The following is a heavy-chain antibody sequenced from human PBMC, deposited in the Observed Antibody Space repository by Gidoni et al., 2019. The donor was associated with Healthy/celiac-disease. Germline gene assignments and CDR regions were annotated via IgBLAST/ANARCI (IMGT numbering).Heavy chain of an antibody. V-gene: IGHV4-34*01. J-gene: IGHJ4*02. CDR2: INHSGRT. Sequence: QVQLQQWGAGLLKPSETLSLTCAVYGGSFSGYYWSWIRQPPGKGLEWIGEINHSGRTNYNPSLKSRVTISVDTSKNQFSLKLSSVTAADTAVYYCARGRQSDSSGYRIHFDYWGQGTLVTVSS. CDR1: GGSFSGYY. D-gene: IGHD3-22*01. CDR3: ARGRQSDSSGYRIHFDY.